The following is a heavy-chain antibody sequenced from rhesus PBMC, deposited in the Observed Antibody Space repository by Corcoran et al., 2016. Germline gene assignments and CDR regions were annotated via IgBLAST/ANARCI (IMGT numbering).Heavy chain of an antibody. CDR2: VYGPTGAT. D-gene: IGHD3-40*01. CDR3: ARARGRDNYLRYYFEY. CDR1: GCSIIDGFD. V-gene: IGHV4-76*01. Sequence: QVQLQESGPGLVKPSETLPLICAVSGCSIIDGFDWSWIRQPPGKGREWITYVYGPTGATVYNSSLQSRVTISKDASKNQFSLRLSSVTAADTTVYYCARARGRDNYLRYYFEYWGQGVLVTVSS. J-gene: IGHJ4*01.